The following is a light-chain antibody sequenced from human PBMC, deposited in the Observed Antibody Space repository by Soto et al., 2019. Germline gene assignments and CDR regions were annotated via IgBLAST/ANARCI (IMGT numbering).Light chain of an antibody. CDR2: EVS. Sequence: QSALTQPASVSGSPGQSITISCTGTSSDVGGYNYGSWYQQHPGKAPKLMIYEVSNRPSGVSNRFSGSKSGNTASLTISGLEAEDEADYYCSSYTSSSTGVFGGGTKLTAL. CDR3: SSYTSSSTGV. V-gene: IGLV2-14*01. CDR1: SSDVGGYNY. J-gene: IGLJ3*02.